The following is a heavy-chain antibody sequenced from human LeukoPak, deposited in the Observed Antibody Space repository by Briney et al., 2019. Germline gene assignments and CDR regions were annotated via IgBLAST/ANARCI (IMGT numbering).Heavy chain of an antibody. J-gene: IGHJ5*02. CDR2: IYPDDFDT. Sequence: GESLKISCKASGYSFTSYWIAWVRQMPAKGLEWMGVIYPDDFDTRYSPSFQGQVTISADKSISTAFLQWSSLKASDTAIYYCARHGKLSASRNWFDPWGQGTLVTVSS. CDR3: ARHGKLSASRNWFDP. CDR1: GYSFTSYW. V-gene: IGHV5-51*01. D-gene: IGHD1-26*01.